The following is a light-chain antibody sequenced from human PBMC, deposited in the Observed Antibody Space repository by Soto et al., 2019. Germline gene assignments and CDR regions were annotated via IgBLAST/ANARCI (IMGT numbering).Light chain of an antibody. CDR2: DAS. CDR3: HQRSNWPGT. Sequence: EIVLTQSPATLSLSPGERATLSCRASQSVSSYLAWYQQKPGQAPRLLIYDASNRATGIPARFSGSGSETDFTLTISSLAPEDFAVYYCHQRSNWPGTFGPGTKVDIK. J-gene: IGKJ3*01. V-gene: IGKV3-11*01. CDR1: QSVSSY.